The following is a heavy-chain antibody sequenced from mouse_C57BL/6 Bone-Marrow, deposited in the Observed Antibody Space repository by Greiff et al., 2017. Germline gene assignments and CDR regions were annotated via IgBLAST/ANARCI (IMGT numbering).Heavy chain of an antibody. J-gene: IGHJ4*01. CDR1: GFTFSSYA. CDR2: ISDGGSYT. V-gene: IGHV5-4*03. CDR3: ARAPYYYGSRAMDY. D-gene: IGHD1-1*01. Sequence: EVNVVESGGGLVKPGGSLKLSCAASGFTFSSYAMSWVRQTPEKRLEWVATISDGGSYTYYPDNVKGRFTISRDNAKNNLYLQMSHLKSEDTAMYYCARAPYYYGSRAMDYWGQGTSVTVSS.